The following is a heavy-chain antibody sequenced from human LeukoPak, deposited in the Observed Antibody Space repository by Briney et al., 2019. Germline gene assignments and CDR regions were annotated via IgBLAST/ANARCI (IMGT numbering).Heavy chain of an antibody. D-gene: IGHD2-21*02. CDR3: AREIVVVTVDAFDI. Sequence: ASVKVSCKASGYSFSSYYLHWVRQAPGQGLEWMGIINPSGGTTTYAEKFQGRVTITADKSTSTAYMELSSPRSEDTAVYYCAREIVVVTVDAFDIWGQGTMVTVSS. CDR1: GYSFSSYY. V-gene: IGHV1-46*01. CDR2: INPSGGTT. J-gene: IGHJ3*02.